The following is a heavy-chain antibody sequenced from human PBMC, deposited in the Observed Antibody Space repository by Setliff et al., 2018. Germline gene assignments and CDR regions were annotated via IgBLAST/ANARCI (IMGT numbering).Heavy chain of an antibody. CDR3: ARHATYYYGSGNLPFDS. V-gene: IGHV4-34*12. CDR1: GDSLSGYY. Sequence: PSETLSLTCAVYGDSLSGYYWSWIRQSPKKGLEWIGEIMPGRDTLYSPSLESRLTITIDTSKSQFSLKLSSVTAADTAVYYCARHATYYYGSGNLPFDSWGQGTLGTVSS. D-gene: IGHD3-10*01. J-gene: IGHJ4*02. CDR2: IMPGRDT.